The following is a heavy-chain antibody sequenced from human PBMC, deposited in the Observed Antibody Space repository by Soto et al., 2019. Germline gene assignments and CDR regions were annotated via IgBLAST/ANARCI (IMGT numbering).Heavy chain of an antibody. J-gene: IGHJ4*02. Sequence: QVQLQQWGAGLLKPSETLSLTCAVYGGSFSGHYWSWIRQPPGKGLEWIGEINHSGSTNYNPSLKSRVTISVDTSKNQFSLKLSSVTAADTAVYYCVRLKWLRLFDYWGQGTLVTVSS. D-gene: IGHD5-12*01. CDR3: VRLKWLRLFDY. CDR2: INHSGST. CDR1: GGSFSGHY. V-gene: IGHV4-34*01.